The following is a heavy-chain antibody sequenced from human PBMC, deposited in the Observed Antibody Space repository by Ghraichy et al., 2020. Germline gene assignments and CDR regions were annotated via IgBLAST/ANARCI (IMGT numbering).Heavy chain of an antibody. Sequence: ASVKVSCKASGYTFTSYGINWVRQAPGQGLEWMGWISTYNANTNYAQKLQGRVTMTTDTSTSTAYMELRGLRSDDTAVYYCARTGINSVYYYYMDVWGKGTTVTVSS. D-gene: IGHD2-21*02. CDR2: ISTYNANT. CDR1: GYTFTSYG. V-gene: IGHV1-18*01. CDR3: ARTGINSVYYYYMDV. J-gene: IGHJ6*03.